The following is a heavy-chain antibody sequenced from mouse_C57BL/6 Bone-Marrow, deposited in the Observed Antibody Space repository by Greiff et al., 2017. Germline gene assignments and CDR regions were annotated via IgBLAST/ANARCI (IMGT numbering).Heavy chain of an antibody. CDR2: IYPRSGNT. CDR3: ARSHSSNYDYDRDFDY. J-gene: IGHJ2*01. D-gene: IGHD2-4*01. V-gene: IGHV1-81*01. Sequence: QVQLQQSGAELARPGASVKLSCKASGYTFTSYGISWVKQRTGQGLEWIGEIYPRSGNTYYNEKFKGKATLTADKSSSTAYIELRSLTSEDSAVYFCARSHSSNYDYDRDFDYWGQGTTLTVSS. CDR1: GYTFTSYG.